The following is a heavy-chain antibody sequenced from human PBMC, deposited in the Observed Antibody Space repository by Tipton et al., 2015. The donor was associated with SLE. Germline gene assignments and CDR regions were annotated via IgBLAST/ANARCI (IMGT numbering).Heavy chain of an antibody. Sequence: TLSLTCTVSGGSISSYYWSWIRQPPGKGLEWIGYIYTSGSTNYNPSLKSRVTISVDTSKNQFSLKLSSVTAADTAVYYCARDVSGYDDYWGQGTLVTVSS. CDR1: GGSISSYY. D-gene: IGHD5-12*01. V-gene: IGHV4-4*08. J-gene: IGHJ4*02. CDR3: ARDVSGYDDY. CDR2: IYTSGST.